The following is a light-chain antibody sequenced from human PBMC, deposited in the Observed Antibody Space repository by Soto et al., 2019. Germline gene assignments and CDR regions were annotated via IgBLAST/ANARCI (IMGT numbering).Light chain of an antibody. CDR3: QHYYSTPPT. J-gene: IGKJ1*01. V-gene: IGKV4-1*01. CDR1: QSVLYSSTNKNY. Sequence: DIVMTQSPDSLAVSLGERATINCKSSQSVLYSSTNKNYLAWFQQKPGQPPKLLIYWASTRESGVPDRFSGNGSGTDFTLTISSLQAEDVAVYYCQHYYSTPPTFGQGTKVEIK. CDR2: WAS.